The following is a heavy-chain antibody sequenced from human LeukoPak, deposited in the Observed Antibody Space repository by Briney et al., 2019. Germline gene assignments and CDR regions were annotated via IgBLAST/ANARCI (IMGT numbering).Heavy chain of an antibody. CDR3: ARGPNSNWSGLDF. CDR1: GFSFSGHW. D-gene: IGHD6-6*01. Sequence: PGGSLRLSCTASGFSFSGHWMHWARHLPGKGLVCVSRISPTGSTTSYADSVKGRYTVSRDNAKNTLYLQVNNLRAEDTAVYYCARGPNSNWSGLDFWGQGTLLTVSS. J-gene: IGHJ4*02. CDR2: ISPTGSTT. V-gene: IGHV3-74*01.